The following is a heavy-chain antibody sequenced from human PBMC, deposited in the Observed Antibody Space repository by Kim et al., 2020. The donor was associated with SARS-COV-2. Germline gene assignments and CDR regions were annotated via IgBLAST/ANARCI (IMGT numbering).Heavy chain of an antibody. J-gene: IGHJ6*02. V-gene: IGHV3-21*01. D-gene: IGHD3-3*01. CDR2: ISSSSSYI. CDR3: ARDPYNYDFWSGYRGYYYYYGMDV. Sequence: GGSLRLSCAASGFTFSSYSMNWVRQAPGKGLEWVSSISSSSSYIYYADSVKGRFTISRDNAKNSLYLQMNSLRAEDTAVYYCARDPYNYDFWSGYRGYYYYYGMDVWGQGTTVTVSS. CDR1: GFTFSSYS.